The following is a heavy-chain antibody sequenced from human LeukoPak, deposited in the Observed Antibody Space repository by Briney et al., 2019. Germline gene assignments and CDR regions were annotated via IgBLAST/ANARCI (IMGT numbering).Heavy chain of an antibody. J-gene: IGHJ4*02. Sequence: GASVTVSCKASGNTFTSYYMHWVRQAPGQGLEWMGIINPSGGSTSYAQKFQGRVTMTRDTSTSTVYMELSSLRSEDTAVYYCARVPPVAGTGYYFDYWGQGTLVTVSS. CDR2: INPSGGST. CDR3: ARVPPVAGTGYYFDY. CDR1: GNTFTSYY. V-gene: IGHV1-46*01. D-gene: IGHD6-19*01.